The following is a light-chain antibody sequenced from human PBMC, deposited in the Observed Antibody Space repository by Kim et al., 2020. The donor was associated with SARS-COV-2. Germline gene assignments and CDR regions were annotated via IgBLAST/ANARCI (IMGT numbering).Light chain of an antibody. CDR2: AAS. CDR3: QKYNSAPWT. J-gene: IGKJ1*01. CDR1: QGINNY. Sequence: ASVGDSVTITCRASQGINNYLAWYQQRPGKVPKLLIYAASTLQSGVPSRFSGSGFGTDFTLTISSLQPEDGATYYCQKYNSAPWTFGRGTKVEIK. V-gene: IGKV1-27*01.